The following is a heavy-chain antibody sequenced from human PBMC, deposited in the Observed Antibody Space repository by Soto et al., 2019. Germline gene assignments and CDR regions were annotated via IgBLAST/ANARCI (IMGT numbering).Heavy chain of an antibody. J-gene: IGHJ5*02. V-gene: IGHV3-21*01. CDR3: ARDPGLPDYGDYH. CDR2: ISSSSSYI. Sequence: EVQLVESGGGLVKPGGSLRLSCAASGFTFSSYSMNWVRQAPGKGLEWVSSISSSSSYIYYADSVKGRFTISRDNAKNSLYLQMNSLRAEDTAVYYCARDPGLPDYGDYHWGQGTLVTVSS. D-gene: IGHD4-17*01. CDR1: GFTFSSYS.